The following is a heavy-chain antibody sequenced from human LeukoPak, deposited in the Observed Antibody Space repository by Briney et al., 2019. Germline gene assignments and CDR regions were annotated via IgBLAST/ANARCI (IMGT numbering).Heavy chain of an antibody. Sequence: SQTLSLTCAVSGDSVSGATNSWSWIRQPPGQGLEWIGYIYQSGSTYYNPSLKSRGTISVDRSKNQFSLKLSSVTAADTAVYYCARRGGYDSFDSWGQGTLVTVSS. V-gene: IGHV4-30-2*01. CDR3: ARRGGYDSFDS. J-gene: IGHJ4*02. CDR1: GDSVSGATNS. D-gene: IGHD5-12*01. CDR2: IYQSGST.